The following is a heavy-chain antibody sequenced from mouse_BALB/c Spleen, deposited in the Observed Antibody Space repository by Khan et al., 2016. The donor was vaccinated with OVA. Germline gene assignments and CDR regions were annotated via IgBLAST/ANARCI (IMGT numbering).Heavy chain of an antibody. J-gene: IGHJ4*01. CDR3: SRDGNYMDY. V-gene: IGHV3-1*02. CDR1: GYSITSGYS. Sequence: EVELVESGPDLVKPSQSLSLTCTVTGYSITSGYSWHWIRQFPGNKLEWMGYIYHSGTINYNPSLKSRFSITRDTPKNLFFLQLNSVTPEDTATYYCSRDGNYMDYWGQGTSVTVSS. D-gene: IGHD2-1*01. CDR2: IYHSGTI.